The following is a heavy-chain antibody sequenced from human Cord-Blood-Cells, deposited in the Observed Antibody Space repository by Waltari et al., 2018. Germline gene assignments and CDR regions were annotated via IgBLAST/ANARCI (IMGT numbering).Heavy chain of an antibody. CDR2: INHRGST. V-gene: IGHV4-34*01. CDR1: GGSFSGYY. CDR3: ARGYSSSWYKAFDI. Sequence: QVQLQQWGAGLLKPSETLSLTCAVYGGSFSGYYWSWIRQPPGKGLEWIGEINHRGSTNYNPSLKSRVTISVDTSKNQFSLKLSSVTAADTAVYYCARGYSSSWYKAFDIWGQGTMVTVSS. D-gene: IGHD6-13*01. J-gene: IGHJ3*02.